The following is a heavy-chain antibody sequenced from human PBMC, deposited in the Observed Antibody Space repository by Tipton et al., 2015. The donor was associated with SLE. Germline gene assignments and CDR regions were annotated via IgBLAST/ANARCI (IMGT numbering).Heavy chain of an antibody. D-gene: IGHD3-22*01. Sequence: TLSLTCAVSGYSISSGYYWGWIRQPAGKGLEWIGRIYTSGSTNYNPSLKSRVTMSVDTSKNQFSLKLSSVTAVDTAVYYCARLRELYYESSPDAFDIWGQGTMVTVSS. CDR1: GYSISSGYY. CDR2: IYTSGST. CDR3: ARLRELYYESSPDAFDI. V-gene: IGHV4-61*02. J-gene: IGHJ3*02.